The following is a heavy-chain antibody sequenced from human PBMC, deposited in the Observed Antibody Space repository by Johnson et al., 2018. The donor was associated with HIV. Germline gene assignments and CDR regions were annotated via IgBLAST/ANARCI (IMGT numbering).Heavy chain of an antibody. J-gene: IGHJ3*02. V-gene: IGHV3-15*01. Sequence: VQLVESGGGLVQPGGSLRLSCAASGFSFSNTWMSWVRQAPGKGLEWVGRVKSKTDGGTIDYAAAAKGRFIISRDDSKNTLYLQMNGLKTEDTAVYYCTTMSALWFGDLHVFGDGFDIWGQGTVVTVSS. D-gene: IGHD3-10*01. CDR1: GFSFSNTW. CDR2: VKSKTDGGTI. CDR3: TTMSALWFGDLHVFGDGFDI.